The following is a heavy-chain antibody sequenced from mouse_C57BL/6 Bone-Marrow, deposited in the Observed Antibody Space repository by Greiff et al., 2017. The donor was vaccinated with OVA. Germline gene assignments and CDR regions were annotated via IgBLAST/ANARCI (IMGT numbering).Heavy chain of an antibody. CDR2: INPGSGGT. J-gene: IGHJ2*01. CDR3: ARRDGYDGGDFDY. V-gene: IGHV1-54*01. Sequence: VQVVESGAELVRPGTSVKVSCKASGYAFTNYLIEWVKQRPGPGLEWIGVINPGSGGTNYNEKFKGKATLTADKASSTAYMQLSSLTSEDSAVYFCARRDGYDGGDFDYWGQGTTLTVSS. D-gene: IGHD2-2*01. CDR1: GYAFTNYL.